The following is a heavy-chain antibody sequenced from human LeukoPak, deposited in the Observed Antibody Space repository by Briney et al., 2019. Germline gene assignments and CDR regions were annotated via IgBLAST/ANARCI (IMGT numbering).Heavy chain of an antibody. Sequence: PGGSLRLSCAASGFTFDSYGMNWVRQAPGKGLEWVSYISSSGSTIYYADSVKGRFTISRDNAKNSLYLQMNSLRAEDTAVYYCARHSSTWYSAFDIWGQGTMVTVSS. CDR1: GFTFDSYG. CDR2: ISSSGSTI. V-gene: IGHV3-48*03. J-gene: IGHJ3*02. CDR3: ARHSSTWYSAFDI. D-gene: IGHD6-13*01.